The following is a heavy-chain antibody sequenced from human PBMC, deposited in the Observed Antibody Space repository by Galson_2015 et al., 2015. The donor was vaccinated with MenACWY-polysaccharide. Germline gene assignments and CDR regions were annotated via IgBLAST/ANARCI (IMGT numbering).Heavy chain of an antibody. Sequence: SLRLSCAASGFSLSADWMNWVRQIPGKGLEWVANIRPDGGEMFYVDSVKGRFTISRDNAKNSLYLQMNNLRADDTAVYYCARTIQWLVHFDLWGQGTLVLVSS. V-gene: IGHV3-7*01. CDR1: GFSLSADW. CDR2: IRPDGGEM. CDR3: ARTIQWLVHFDL. J-gene: IGHJ4*02. D-gene: IGHD6-19*01.